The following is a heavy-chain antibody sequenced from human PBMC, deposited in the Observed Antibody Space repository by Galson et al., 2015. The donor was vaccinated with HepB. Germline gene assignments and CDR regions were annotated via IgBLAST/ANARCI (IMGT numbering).Heavy chain of an antibody. V-gene: IGHV5-51*01. J-gene: IGHJ4*02. CDR1: GYSFSNYW. Sequence: QSGAEVKKPGESLKISCQGSGYSFSNYWIGWVRQMPGKGLEYMAIIYPGDSDARYSPSFQGQVTISADKSISTAYLQWSSLKASDTAMYYCARHVSGADSGSRTGFDFWGQGTLVTVSS. CDR2: IYPGDSDA. D-gene: IGHD3-10*01. CDR3: ARHVSGADSGSRTGFDF.